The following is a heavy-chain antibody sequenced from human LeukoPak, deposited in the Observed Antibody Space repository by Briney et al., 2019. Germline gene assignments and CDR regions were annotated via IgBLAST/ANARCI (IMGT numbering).Heavy chain of an antibody. Sequence: GGSLRLSCAASGFTFNDYSMSWIRQAPGKGLEWLSYITGSGTTIYYADSVKGRFTVSRDNAKNSMYLQMSSLRAADTAVYYCARGVGVLQYYYYGMDVWGQGTTVTVS. V-gene: IGHV3-11*01. CDR1: GFTFNDYS. CDR2: ITGSGTTI. CDR3: ARGVGVLQYYYYGMDV. D-gene: IGHD3-9*01. J-gene: IGHJ6*02.